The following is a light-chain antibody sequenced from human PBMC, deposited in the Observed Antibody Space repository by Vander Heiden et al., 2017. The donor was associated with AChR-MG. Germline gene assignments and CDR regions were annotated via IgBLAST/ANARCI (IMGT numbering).Light chain of an antibody. CDR2: AAS. CDR1: QTIETY. CDR3: QQGYKTAWT. Sequence: DMQMTQSPSSLSASVGDRVTITCRTSQTIETYLNWYQHKPGKAPKLLIYAASNLQSGVPSRFSGSGSGSTFTLTINNLQPEDFAVYYCQQGYKTAWTFGQGTKVEI. V-gene: IGKV1-39*01. J-gene: IGKJ1*01.